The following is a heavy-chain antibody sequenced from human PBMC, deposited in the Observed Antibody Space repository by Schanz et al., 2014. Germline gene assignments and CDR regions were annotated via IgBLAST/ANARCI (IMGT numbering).Heavy chain of an antibody. Sequence: EVQLVESGGGLVQPGGSLRLSCAASGFTFSSYCINWVRQAPGKGLEWVSSITTGGNTYYRDSVKGRFIVSRDNSKNTLYLEMNRLRVDDTAVYYCSKDKQGSRSDDSWGQGTLVTVSS. CDR1: GFTFSSYC. V-gene: IGHV3-23*04. J-gene: IGHJ5*01. CDR3: SKDKQGSRSDDS. D-gene: IGHD2-15*01. CDR2: ITTGGNT.